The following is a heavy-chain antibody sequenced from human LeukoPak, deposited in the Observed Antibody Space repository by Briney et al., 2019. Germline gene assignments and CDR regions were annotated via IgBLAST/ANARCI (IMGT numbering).Heavy chain of an antibody. Sequence: SETLSLTCTVSGGSISSSSYYWGWIRQPPGKGLEWIGSIYYSGSTYYNPSLKSRVTISVDTSKNQFSLKLSSVTAADTAVYYCARTPIVGATLFDCWGQGTLVTVSS. CDR3: ARTPIVGATLFDC. D-gene: IGHD1-26*01. CDR2: IYYSGST. CDR1: GGSISSSSYY. J-gene: IGHJ4*02. V-gene: IGHV4-39*01.